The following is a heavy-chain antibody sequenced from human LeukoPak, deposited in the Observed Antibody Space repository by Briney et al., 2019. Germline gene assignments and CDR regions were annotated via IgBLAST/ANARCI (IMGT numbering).Heavy chain of an antibody. D-gene: IGHD6-19*01. V-gene: IGHV4-59*08. J-gene: IGHJ5*02. Sequence: GSLRLSCAGSGFTFSDFWITWIRQPPGKGLEWIGYIYYSGSTNYNPSLKSRVTISVDTSKNQFSLKLSSVTAADTAVYYCARHRWYSNGPKWFDPWGQGTLVTVSP. CDR3: ARHRWYSNGPKWFDP. CDR1: GFTFSDFW. CDR2: IYYSGST.